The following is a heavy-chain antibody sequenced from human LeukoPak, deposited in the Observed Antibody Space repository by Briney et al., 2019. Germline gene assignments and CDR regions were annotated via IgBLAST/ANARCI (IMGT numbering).Heavy chain of an antibody. CDR2: INPNSGGT. Sequence: ASVKVSCKASGYTFTCYYMHWVRQAPGQGREGRGWINPNSGGTNYAQKFQGRVTMTRDTAIRTAYMELSRLRSDDTAVYYCARGFRVVVVPAARPEMDVWGKGTTVTVSS. D-gene: IGHD2-2*01. J-gene: IGHJ6*04. CDR1: GYTFTCYY. V-gene: IGHV1-2*02. CDR3: ARGFRVVVVPAARPEMDV.